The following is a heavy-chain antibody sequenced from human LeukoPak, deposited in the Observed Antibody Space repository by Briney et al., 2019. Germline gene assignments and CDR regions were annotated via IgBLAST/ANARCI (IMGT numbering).Heavy chain of an antibody. CDR3: APIRYFDY. Sequence: PGGSLRLSCAASGFTFSNYGMHWVRQAPGKGLEWVAVISYDGSNKYYADSVKGRFTISRDNSKNTLYLQMNSLRAEDTAVYYCAPIRYFDYWGQGTLVTVSS. V-gene: IGHV3-30*03. J-gene: IGHJ4*02. CDR1: GFTFSNYG. CDR2: ISYDGSNK.